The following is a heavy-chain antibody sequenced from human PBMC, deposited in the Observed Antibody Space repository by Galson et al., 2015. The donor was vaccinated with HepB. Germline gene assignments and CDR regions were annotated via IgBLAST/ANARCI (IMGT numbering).Heavy chain of an antibody. Sequence: SLRLSCAASGFTFSSYAMSWVRQAPGKGLEWVSAISGSGGSTYYADSVKGRFTISRDNSKNTLYLQMNSLRAEDAAVYYCAKSITMIVVVIGFDYWGQGTLVTVSS. J-gene: IGHJ4*02. CDR1: GFTFSSYA. CDR2: ISGSGGST. V-gene: IGHV3-23*01. CDR3: AKSITMIVVVIGFDY. D-gene: IGHD3-22*01.